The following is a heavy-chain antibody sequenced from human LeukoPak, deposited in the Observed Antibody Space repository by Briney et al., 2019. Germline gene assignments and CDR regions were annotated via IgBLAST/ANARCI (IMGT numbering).Heavy chain of an antibody. Sequence: GGSLRLSCAASGFILSNYAMHWVRQPAGKGLEWVSALGTAGDTFYPCSVKGRFTISRDNAKKSLFLQMSSLRAEDTAIYYCARQSTPHGNFDYWGQGTLVTVSS. D-gene: IGHD5-24*01. CDR3: ARQSTPHGNFDY. J-gene: IGHJ4*02. CDR2: LGTAGDT. CDR1: GFILSNYA. V-gene: IGHV3-13*01.